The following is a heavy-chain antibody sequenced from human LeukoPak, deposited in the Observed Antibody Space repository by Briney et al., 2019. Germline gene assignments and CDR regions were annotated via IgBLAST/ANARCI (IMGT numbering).Heavy chain of an antibody. Sequence: GGSLRLSCAASGFTFSSYAMSWVRQAPGKGLEWVSVIYAGGSTYYADSVKGRFIISRDNSKNALYLQMNSLRAEDTAVYYCARDYYGSGSYGKTFDPWGQGTLVTVSS. CDR2: IYAGGST. J-gene: IGHJ5*02. CDR1: GFTFSSYA. V-gene: IGHV3-66*01. CDR3: ARDYYGSGSYGKTFDP. D-gene: IGHD3-10*01.